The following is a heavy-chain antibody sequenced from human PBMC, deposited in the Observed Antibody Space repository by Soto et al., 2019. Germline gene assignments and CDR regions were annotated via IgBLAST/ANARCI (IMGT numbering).Heavy chain of an antibody. J-gene: IGHJ4*02. D-gene: IGHD3-10*01. CDR2: ISSNGGST. CDR1: GFTFSRYA. V-gene: IGHV3-64D*08. CDR3: LKGPARDFDY. Sequence: GGSLRLSCSAAGFTFSRYAMHWVRQAPGKGLEYVSGISSNGGSTYHAGSVKGRFTISRDNSKNTLYLQMSSLRADDTAVYYCLKGPARDFDYWGQGTLVTVSS.